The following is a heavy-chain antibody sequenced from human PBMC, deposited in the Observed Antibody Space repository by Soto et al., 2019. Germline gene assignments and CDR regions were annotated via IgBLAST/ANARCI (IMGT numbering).Heavy chain of an antibody. CDR2: IYYSGST. J-gene: IGHJ6*02. V-gene: IGHV4-61*01. D-gene: IGHD2-2*01. CDR1: GGSVSSGSYY. CDR3: ARLHGYCISSSCHGHYAMDV. Sequence: SETLSLTCTVSGGSVSSGSYYWSWIRQPPGKGLECIGYIYYSGSTNYNPSLKSRVTISVDTSKNPFSLKLSSVTAADTAVYYCARLHGYCISSSCHGHYAMDVWGQWTTVTVS.